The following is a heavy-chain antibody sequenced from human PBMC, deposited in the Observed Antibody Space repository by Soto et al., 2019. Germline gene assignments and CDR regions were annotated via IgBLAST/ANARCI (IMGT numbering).Heavy chain of an antibody. CDR3: ARNVGIYGMDV. J-gene: IGHJ6*02. V-gene: IGHV4-34*01. CDR1: GGSFSGYY. Sequence: QVQLQQWGAGLLKPSETLSLTCAVYGGSFSGYYWSWIRQPPGKGLEWIGEINHSGSTNYNPSLKRRVTISVDTSKNQFSLKLSSVTAADTAVYYCARNVGIYGMDVWGQGTTVTVSS. D-gene: IGHD1-1*01. CDR2: INHSGST.